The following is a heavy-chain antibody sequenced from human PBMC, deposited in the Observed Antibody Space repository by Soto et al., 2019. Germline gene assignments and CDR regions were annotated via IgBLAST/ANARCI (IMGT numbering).Heavy chain of an antibody. J-gene: IGHJ4*02. Sequence: GGSLRLSCAASGFTFSSYALSWVRQAPGKGLEWVSAISGSGGSTYYADSAKGRFTISRDNSKNTLYLQMNSLRAEDTAVYYCANPRDGYFDYWGQGTLVTVSS. CDR2: ISGSGGST. CDR3: ANPRDGYFDY. CDR1: GFTFSSYA. V-gene: IGHV3-23*01.